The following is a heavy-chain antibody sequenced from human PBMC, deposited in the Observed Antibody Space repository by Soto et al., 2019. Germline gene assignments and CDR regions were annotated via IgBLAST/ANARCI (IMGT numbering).Heavy chain of an antibody. J-gene: IGHJ4*02. D-gene: IGHD3-22*01. CDR3: ARGRTVRNYADDSSDYYYFFDY. CDR2: VYYTGST. CDR1: GDSISTFY. V-gene: IGHV4-59*01. Sequence: SETLSLTCTVSGDSISTFYWGWMRQSPGKELEWIGYVYYTGSTNYNPSLKSRVTISVDRSKNQFALKLTSANAADTAVYYCARGRTVRNYADDSSDYYYFFDYWGQGTQVTVSS.